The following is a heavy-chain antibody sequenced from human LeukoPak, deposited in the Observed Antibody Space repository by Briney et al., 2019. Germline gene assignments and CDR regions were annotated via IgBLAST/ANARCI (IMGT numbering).Heavy chain of an antibody. V-gene: IGHV4-59*01. D-gene: IGHD3-10*01. Sequence: PSETLSLTCTVSGGAISRYYWSWIRQSPGKGLEWIGESHYSGSANYNPSFKSRVTISVDTSNNQFSLRVNSVTAADTAVYYCARVRSYGSGNYYSDYRGQGTLVTVSS. CDR3: ARVRSYGSGNYYSDY. J-gene: IGHJ4*02. CDR2: SHYSGSA. CDR1: GGAISRYY.